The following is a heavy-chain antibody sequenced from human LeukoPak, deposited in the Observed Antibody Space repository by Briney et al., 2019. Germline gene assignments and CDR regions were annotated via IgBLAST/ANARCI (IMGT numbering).Heavy chain of an antibody. D-gene: IGHD6-19*01. CDR2: INHSGST. CDR3: VTGQWLVPMSY. Sequence: SETLSLTCVVNGGSFSGNYWSWIRQPPGKGLEWIGEINHSGSTNYNPSLKSRVTISVDTSKNQFSLKLSSVTAADTAVYYCVTGQWLVPMSYWGQGTLVTVSS. V-gene: IGHV4-34*01. CDR1: GGSFSGNY. J-gene: IGHJ4*02.